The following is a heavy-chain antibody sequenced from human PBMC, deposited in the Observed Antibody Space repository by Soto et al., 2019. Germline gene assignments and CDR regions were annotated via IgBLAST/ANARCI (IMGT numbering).Heavy chain of an antibody. CDR1: GFTFSRYG. V-gene: IGHV3-30*18. Sequence: QVQLVESGGGVVQPGRSLRLSCAASGFTFSRYGMHWVRQAPGKGLEWVAVISYDGSNKYYADSVKGRFTISRDNSKNTLYLQMNSLRAEDTAVYYCAKDDSSSWSSLDYWGQGTLVTVSS. D-gene: IGHD6-13*01. CDR3: AKDDSSSWSSLDY. CDR2: ISYDGSNK. J-gene: IGHJ4*02.